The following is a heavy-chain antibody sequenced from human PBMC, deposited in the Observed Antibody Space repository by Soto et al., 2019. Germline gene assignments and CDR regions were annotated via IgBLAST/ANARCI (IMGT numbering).Heavy chain of an antibody. CDR1: GGSISSGGSS. J-gene: IGHJ6*02. CDR3: ARDQVFKGYCSGGSCFGWPYGMDV. Sequence: PLSLTCTVSGGSISSGGSSWAWSPQQPGKGLGWMGYIYYSGSTYYNPSLKSRVTISVDTSKNQFSLKLSSVTAADTAVYYCARDQVFKGYCSGGSCFGWPYGMDVWGQGTTVTVSS. CDR2: IYYSGST. D-gene: IGHD2-15*01. V-gene: IGHV4-31*03.